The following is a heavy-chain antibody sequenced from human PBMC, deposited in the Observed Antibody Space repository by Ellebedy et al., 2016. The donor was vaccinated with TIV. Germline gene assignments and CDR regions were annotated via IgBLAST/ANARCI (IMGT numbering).Heavy chain of an antibody. CDR2: IYYSGST. CDR3: ARGLYYYDSSGSGMYYFDY. Sequence: MPSETLSLTCTVSGGSISSYYWSWIRQPPGKGLEWIGNIYYSGSTNYNPSLKSRVTISIDTSKNQFSLKLSSVTAADTAVYYCARGLYYYDSSGSGMYYFDYWGQGTLVTVSS. V-gene: IGHV4-59*12. D-gene: IGHD3-22*01. J-gene: IGHJ4*02. CDR1: GGSISSYY.